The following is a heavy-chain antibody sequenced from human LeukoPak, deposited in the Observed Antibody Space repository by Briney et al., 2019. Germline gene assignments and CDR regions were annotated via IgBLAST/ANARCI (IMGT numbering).Heavy chain of an antibody. CDR2: ISSGGST. V-gene: IGHV4-39*01. CDR3: ARRTSNPVGAIDY. J-gene: IGHJ4*02. Sequence: PSETLSLTCTVSGGSISSSDYYWGWIRQPPEKGLEWIGAISSGGSTYYNPSLKSRVTISVDSSKNQFSLKLSSVTAADTAVYYYARRTSNPVGAIDYWGQGTLVTVSS. D-gene: IGHD1-26*01. CDR1: GGSISSSDYY.